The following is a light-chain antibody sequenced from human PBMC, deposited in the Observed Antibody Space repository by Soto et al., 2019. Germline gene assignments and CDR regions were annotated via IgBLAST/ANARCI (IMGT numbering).Light chain of an antibody. V-gene: IGKV3-11*01. CDR2: DAS. CDR3: QQRSNWPPWT. Sequence: EIVLTQSPATLSLSPGERATLSCRASQSVSSYLAWYQQKPGQAPRLLIYDASNRATGIPARFSGSGAGTDSTLTISSLAPEDFAVYYCQQRSNWPPWTFGQGTKVEIK. CDR1: QSVSSY. J-gene: IGKJ1*01.